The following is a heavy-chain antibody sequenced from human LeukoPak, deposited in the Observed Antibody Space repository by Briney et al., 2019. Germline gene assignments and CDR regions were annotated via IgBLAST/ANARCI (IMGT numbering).Heavy chain of an antibody. Sequence: GGSLRLSCAASGFTFSSYAMSWVRQAPGKGLEWVSAISGSGGSTYYADSVKGRFTVSRDNSKNTLYLQMNSLRAEDTAVYYCAKASTVTTRGDAFDIWGQGTMVTVSS. D-gene: IGHD4-17*01. CDR2: ISGSGGST. CDR3: AKASTVTTRGDAFDI. J-gene: IGHJ3*02. V-gene: IGHV3-23*01. CDR1: GFTFSSYA.